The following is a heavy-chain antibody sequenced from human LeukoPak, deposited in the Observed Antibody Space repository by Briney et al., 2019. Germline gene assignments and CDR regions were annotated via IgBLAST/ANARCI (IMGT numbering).Heavy chain of an antibody. D-gene: IGHD3-10*01. CDR3: AKDSDGSGSYYSYFDY. CDR2: ISGSGGST. J-gene: IGHJ4*02. CDR1: GFTFSSYA. V-gene: IGHV3-23*01. Sequence: GGSLILSCAASGFTFSSYAMSWVRQAPGKGLEWVSAISGSGGSTYYADSVKGRFTISRDNSKNTLYLQMNSLRAEDTAVYYCAKDSDGSGSYYSYFDYWGQGTLVTVSS.